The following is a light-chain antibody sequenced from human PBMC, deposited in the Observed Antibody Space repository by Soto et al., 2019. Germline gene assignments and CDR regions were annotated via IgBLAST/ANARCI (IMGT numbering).Light chain of an antibody. Sequence: QSVLTQPPSASGTPGQRVTISCSGSSSNIGSNTVNWYQQLPGTAPKLLIYSNNQRPSGVPDRFSGSKSGTSASLAISGLPSEDEAEYYCAAWDDSLHGVVFGGGPKRTFL. CDR1: SSNIGSNT. V-gene: IGLV1-44*01. CDR2: SNN. CDR3: AAWDDSLHGVV. J-gene: IGLJ2*01.